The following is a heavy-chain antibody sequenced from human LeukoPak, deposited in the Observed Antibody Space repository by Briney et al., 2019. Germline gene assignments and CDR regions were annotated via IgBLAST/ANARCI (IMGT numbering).Heavy chain of an antibody. CDR2: ISYDGSNK. CDR3: ARVPGYDSSGYFDY. J-gene: IGHJ4*02. V-gene: IGHV3-30*04. CDR1: GFTFSSYA. Sequence: SGGSLRLSCAASGFTFSSYAMHWVRQAPGKGLEWVAVISYDGSNKYYADSVKGRFTISRDNSKNTLYLRMNSLRAEDTAVYYCARVPGYDSSGYFDYWGQGTLVTVSS. D-gene: IGHD3-22*01.